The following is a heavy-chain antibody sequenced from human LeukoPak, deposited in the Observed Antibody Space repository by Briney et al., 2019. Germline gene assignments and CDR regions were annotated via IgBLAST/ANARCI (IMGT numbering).Heavy chain of an antibody. V-gene: IGHV1-69*05. D-gene: IGHD2-2*01. CDR3: ASSCSSTSCYRQYFQH. Sequence: SVKVSCKASGGTFSSYAISWVRQAPGQGLEWMAGIIPIFGTANYAQKFQGRVTITTDESTSTAYMELSSLRSEDTAVYYCASSCSSTSCYRQYFQHWGQGTLVTVSS. J-gene: IGHJ1*01. CDR2: IIPIFGTA. CDR1: GGTFSSYA.